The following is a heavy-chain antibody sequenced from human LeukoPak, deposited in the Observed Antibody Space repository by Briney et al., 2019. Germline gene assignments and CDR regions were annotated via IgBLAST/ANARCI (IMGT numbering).Heavy chain of an antibody. CDR3: AKDKALHDYGDPYFDY. D-gene: IGHD4-17*01. CDR2: ISSSGSTI. J-gene: IGHJ4*02. V-gene: IGHV3-48*04. Sequence: GGSLRLSCTVSGFTVSSNSMSWVRQAPGKGLEWVSYISSSGSTIYYADSVKGRFTISRDNAKNSLYLQMNSLRAEDTAVYYCAKDKALHDYGDPYFDYWGQGTLVTVSS. CDR1: GFTVSSNS.